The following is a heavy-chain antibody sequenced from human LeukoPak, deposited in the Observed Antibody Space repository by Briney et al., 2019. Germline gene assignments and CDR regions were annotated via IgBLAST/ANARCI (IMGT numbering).Heavy chain of an antibody. CDR1: GYTFICYY. Sequence: GPSVKFYCKASGYTFICYYMPWIRQAPGQGLEWMGLINPNSSGTNYAQKFQGRVTMTRDTSISTAYMELSRLRSDDTAVYYCARGGYYDSSGSTVNWGQGTLVTVSS. V-gene: IGHV1-2*02. CDR3: ARGGYYDSSGSTVN. D-gene: IGHD3-22*01. J-gene: IGHJ4*02. CDR2: INPNSSGT.